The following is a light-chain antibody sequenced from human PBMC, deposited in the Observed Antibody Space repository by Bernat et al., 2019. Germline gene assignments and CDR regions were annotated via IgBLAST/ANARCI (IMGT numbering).Light chain of an antibody. Sequence: SSELTQPPSVSVSPGQIARITCSGEKLGNKFTCWYQQKSGQSPVVLIYRDNIRPSGISERFSASHSGNTATLTITGTQPTDEADYYCQAWDSSAGFFVGGTKLTVL. CDR3: QAWDSSAGF. J-gene: IGLJ2*01. CDR2: RDN. CDR1: KLGNKF. V-gene: IGLV3-1*01.